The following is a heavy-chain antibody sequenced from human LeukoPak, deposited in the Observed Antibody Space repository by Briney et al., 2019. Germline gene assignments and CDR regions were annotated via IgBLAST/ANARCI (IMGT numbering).Heavy chain of an antibody. J-gene: IGHJ4*02. CDR3: AKDQAYYGSGAHFDY. Sequence: GGSLRLSCAASGFTFSSYSMNWVRQAPGKGLEWVSSISSSSSYIYYADSVKGRFTISRDNAKNSLYLQMNSLRAEDTAVYYCAKDQAYYGSGAHFDYWGQGTLVTVSS. CDR2: ISSSSSYI. CDR1: GFTFSSYS. V-gene: IGHV3-21*04. D-gene: IGHD3-10*01.